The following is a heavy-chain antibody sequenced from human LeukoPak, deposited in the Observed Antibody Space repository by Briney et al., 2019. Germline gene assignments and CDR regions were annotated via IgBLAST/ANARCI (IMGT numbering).Heavy chain of an antibody. V-gene: IGHV4-39*07. CDR2: VFYTGKT. CDR3: ARVFDS. Sequence: SETLSLTCTVSGGSVSTSDYYWGWIRQSPVKGLEWIGDVFYTGKTNYNPSLRGRAAISIDTSKNQFSLKLTYVTAADSAVYYCARVFDSWGQGTLVTVSS. CDR1: GGSVSTSDYY. J-gene: IGHJ4*02.